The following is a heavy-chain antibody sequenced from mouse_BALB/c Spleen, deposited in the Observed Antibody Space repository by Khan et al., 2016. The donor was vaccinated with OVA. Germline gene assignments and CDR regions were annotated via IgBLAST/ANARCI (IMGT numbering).Heavy chain of an antibody. CDR2: IDPANGNT. Sequence: VQLQQSGAELVKPGASVTLSCTASGFNIKDTYMHWVKQRPEQGLEWIGRIDPANGNTKYDPTFQGKATITADTSSNPAYLQLSSLTSEDTAVYYGARINAWGQGTTLTVSS. J-gene: IGHJ2*01. CDR3: ARINA. V-gene: IGHV14-3*02. CDR1: GFNIKDTY.